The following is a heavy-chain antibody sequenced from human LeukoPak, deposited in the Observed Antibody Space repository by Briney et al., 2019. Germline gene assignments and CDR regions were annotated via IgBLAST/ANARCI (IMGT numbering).Heavy chain of an antibody. D-gene: IGHD3-22*01. CDR2: IYYSGST. V-gene: IGHV4-31*03. J-gene: IGHJ4*02. CDR3: ARVGYYDSSGYRSMIDY. Sequence: SQTLSLTCTVSGGSISSGGYYWSWIRQHPGKGLEWIGYIYYSGSTYYNPSLKSRVTISVDTSKNQFSLKLSSVTAADTAVYYCARVGYYDSSGYRSMIDYWGQGTLVTVSS. CDR1: GGSISSGGYY.